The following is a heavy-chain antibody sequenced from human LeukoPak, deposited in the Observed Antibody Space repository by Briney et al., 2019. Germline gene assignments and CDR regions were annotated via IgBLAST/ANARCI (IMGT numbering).Heavy chain of an antibody. J-gene: IGHJ5*02. CDR2: INHRGST. Sequence: SETLSLTSAVHGGSFCGYYWSSVRHPPGKRLEWGGEINHRGSTNYNPSIKSRVTISVDTSKNQFSMKLSSVTAADTAVYYCAREEELRSTSSSGFYKNWFDPWGQGTLVTVSS. CDR1: GGSFCGYY. D-gene: IGHD2-2*01. V-gene: IGHV4-34*01. CDR3: AREEELRSTSSSGFYKNWFDP.